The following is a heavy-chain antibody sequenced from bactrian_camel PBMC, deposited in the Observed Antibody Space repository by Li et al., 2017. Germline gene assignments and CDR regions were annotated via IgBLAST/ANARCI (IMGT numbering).Heavy chain of an antibody. CDR3: AAMIRSPLVVQFPY. V-gene: IGHV3S31*01. J-gene: IGHJ4*01. CDR1: GFTFSRHA. D-gene: IGHD2*01. CDR2: INSDGSTT. Sequence: VQLVESGGGLVQPGGSLTLSCAASGFTFSRHAMTWVRQAPGKGLEWVSSINSDGSTTYYADSVKGRFIISRDDAKNTLYLRMNSLKIEDTAVYYCAAMIRSPLVVQFPYWGQGTQVTVS.